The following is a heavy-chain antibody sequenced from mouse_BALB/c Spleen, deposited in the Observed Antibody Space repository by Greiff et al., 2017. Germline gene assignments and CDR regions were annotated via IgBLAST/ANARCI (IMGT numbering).Heavy chain of an antibody. CDR1: GYTFTDYY. D-gene: IGHD2-1*01. Sequence: QVQLQQSGAELARPGASVKLSCKASGYTFTDYYINWVKQRTGQGLEWIGEIYPGSGNTYYNEKFKGKATLTADKSSSTAYMQLSSLTSEDSAVYFCERYGNLDYWGQGTTLTVSS. CDR2: IYPGSGNT. V-gene: IGHV1-77*01. CDR3: ERYGNLDY. J-gene: IGHJ2*01.